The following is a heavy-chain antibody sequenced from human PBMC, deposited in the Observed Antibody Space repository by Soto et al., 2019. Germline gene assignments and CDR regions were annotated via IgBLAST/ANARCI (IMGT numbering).Heavy chain of an antibody. J-gene: IGHJ4*02. V-gene: IGHV2-5*02. CDR1: GFTLNTSGVR. D-gene: IGHD3-10*01. Sequence: QITLEESGPTLVKPTQTLTLTCTFSGFTLNTSGVRVDWIRQPPGKALEWLALIYWDDDKRYSPSLKSRLTITNDTSNTQVVLTMTNMDPVDTATYYCVHAIKGSGSYYKGYYFDYWGQGTLVTVSS. CDR2: IYWDDDK. CDR3: VHAIKGSGSYYKGYYFDY.